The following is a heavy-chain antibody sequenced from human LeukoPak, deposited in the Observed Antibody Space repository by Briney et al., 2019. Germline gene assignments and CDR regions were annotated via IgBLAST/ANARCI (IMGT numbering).Heavy chain of an antibody. CDR2: ISGSGGTT. D-gene: IGHD6-19*01. J-gene: IGHJ4*02. V-gene: IGHV3-23*01. CDR3: AKASSSGWYYFDY. CDR1: GFTFSDYY. Sequence: GSLRLSCAASGFTFSDYYMSWIRQAPGKGLEWVSGISGSGGTTYYADSVRGRFTISRDNSKNTLYLQMNSLRAEDTAVYYCAKASSSGWYYFDYWGQGTLVTVSS.